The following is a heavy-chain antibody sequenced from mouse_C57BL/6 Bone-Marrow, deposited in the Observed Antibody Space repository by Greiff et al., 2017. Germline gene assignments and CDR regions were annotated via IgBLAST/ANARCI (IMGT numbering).Heavy chain of an antibody. CDR1: GYTFTNYW. D-gene: IGHD2-3*01. V-gene: IGHV1-63*01. CDR3: ARYDGYPFDY. Sequence: QVHVKQSGAELVRPGTSVKMSCKASGYTFTNYWIGWAKQRPGHGLEWIGEIYPGGGYTNYNEKFKGKATLTADKSSSTAYMQFSSLTSEDSAIYYCARYDGYPFDYWGQGTTLTVSS. J-gene: IGHJ2*01. CDR2: IYPGGGYT.